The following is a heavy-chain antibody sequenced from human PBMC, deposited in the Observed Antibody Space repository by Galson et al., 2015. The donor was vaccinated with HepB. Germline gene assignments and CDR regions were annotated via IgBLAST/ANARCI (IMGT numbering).Heavy chain of an antibody. CDR1: GYTLTELS. CDR2: FDPEDGET. CDR3: ATSMDKYCSSTSCYPPDFPRTFDY. J-gene: IGHJ4*02. D-gene: IGHD2-2*01. V-gene: IGHV1-24*01. Sequence: SVKVSCKVSGYTLTELSMHWVRQAPGKGLEWMGGFDPEDGETIYAQKFQGRVTMTEDTSTDTAYMELSSLRSEDTAVYYCATSMDKYCSSTSCYPPDFPRTFDYWGQGTLVTVSS.